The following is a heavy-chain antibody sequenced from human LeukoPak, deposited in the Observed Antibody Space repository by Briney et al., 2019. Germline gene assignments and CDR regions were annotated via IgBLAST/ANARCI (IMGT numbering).Heavy chain of an antibody. CDR3: ARWDSSGYSYYFDY. Sequence: SSQTLSLTCTVSGGSISSGGYYWRWIRQHPGKGLEWIGYIYYSGSAYYNPSLKSRVTISVDTSKNQFSLKLSSVTAADTAVYYCARWDSSGYSYYFDYWGQGTLVTVSS. D-gene: IGHD3-22*01. CDR1: GGSISSGGYY. J-gene: IGHJ4*02. V-gene: IGHV4-31*03. CDR2: IYYSGSA.